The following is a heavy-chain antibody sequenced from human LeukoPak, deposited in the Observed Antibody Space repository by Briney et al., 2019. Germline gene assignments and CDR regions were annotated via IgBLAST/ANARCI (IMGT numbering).Heavy chain of an antibody. CDR2: IYPGDSDT. CDR3: ARPLNPRQFYAFDI. J-gene: IGHJ3*02. D-gene: IGHD3-3*01. V-gene: IGHV5-51*01. CDR1: GYSFATYW. Sequence: GESLKISCQGSGYSFATYWIAWVRQMPGKGLEWMGIIYPGDSDTRYSPSFQGQVTISADRSIGTAYLQWNSLKASDTAMYYCARPLNPRQFYAFDIWGQGTMVSVSS.